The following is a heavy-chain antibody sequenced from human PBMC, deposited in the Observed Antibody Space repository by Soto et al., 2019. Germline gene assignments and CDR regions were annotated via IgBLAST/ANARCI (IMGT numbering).Heavy chain of an antibody. CDR3: ARVYYFDY. CDR2: ISYDGSNK. J-gene: IGHJ4*02. CDR1: GFTFSNYA. V-gene: IGHV3-30-3*01. Sequence: QVQLVESGGCVVQPGGSLRLSCAASGFTFSNYAMHWVRQAPGKGLEWVAVISYDGSNKYYADSVKGRFTISRDNSKNTLYLQMNSLRPEDTAVYYCARVYYFDYWGQGTLVTVSS.